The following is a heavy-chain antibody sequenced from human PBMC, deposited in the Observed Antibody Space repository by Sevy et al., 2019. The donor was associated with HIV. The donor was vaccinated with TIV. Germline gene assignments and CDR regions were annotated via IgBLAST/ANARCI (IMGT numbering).Heavy chain of an antibody. Sequence: GGSLRLSCAASGFTFSSYGMHWVRQAPGKGLEWVAFIRYDGSNKYYADSVKGRFTISRDNSKNTLYLQMNSLRAEDTAENDCAKLPRVNYYDSSGPMAYYGMDVWGQGTTVTVSS. CDR2: IRYDGSNK. CDR3: AKLPRVNYYDSSGPMAYYGMDV. D-gene: IGHD3-22*01. V-gene: IGHV3-30*02. CDR1: GFTFSSYG. J-gene: IGHJ6*02.